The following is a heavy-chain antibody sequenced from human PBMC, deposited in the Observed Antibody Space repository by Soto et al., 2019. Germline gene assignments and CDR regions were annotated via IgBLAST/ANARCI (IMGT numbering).Heavy chain of an antibody. CDR2: INHSGST. V-gene: IGHV4-34*01. J-gene: IGHJ3*02. CDR1: GGSFSGYY. Sequence: SETLSLTCAVYGGSFSGYYWSWIRQPPGKGLEWIGEINHSGSTNYNPSLKSRVTISVDASKNQFSLKLSSVTAADTAVYYCARFALRRPKYAFDIWGQGTMVTVSS. D-gene: IGHD3-16*01. CDR3: ARFALRRPKYAFDI.